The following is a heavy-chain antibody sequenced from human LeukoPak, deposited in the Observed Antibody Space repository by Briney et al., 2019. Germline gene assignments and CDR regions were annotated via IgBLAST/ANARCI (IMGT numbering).Heavy chain of an antibody. Sequence: SETLSLTCTVSGDSISSSSDYWGWIRQPPRKGLEWIGSIYYSGSTYYKPSLKSRVTMSVDTSKNQFSLKLSSVNAADTAVYYCARQLYGDFVNWFDPWGQGTLVTVSS. CDR3: ARQLYGDFVNWFDP. D-gene: IGHD4-17*01. CDR1: GDSISSSSDY. V-gene: IGHV4-39*01. J-gene: IGHJ5*02. CDR2: IYYSGST.